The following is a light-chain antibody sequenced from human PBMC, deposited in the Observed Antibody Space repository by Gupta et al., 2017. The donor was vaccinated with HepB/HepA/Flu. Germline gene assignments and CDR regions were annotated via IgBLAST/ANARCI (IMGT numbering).Light chain of an antibody. CDR1: SSSFGGNY. Sequence: QSVLTQPPSASGTPGQSVTFSCSGSSSSFGGNYGYWYQQLPGQAPKLIIYSKNQRPSGVPDRFSGSKSGNSASLAITGLQSEDEAEYYWDAWDDRLSAVVFGGGTKLTVL. V-gene: IGLV1-47*02. J-gene: IGLJ2*01. CDR2: SKN. CDR3: DAWDDRLSAVV.